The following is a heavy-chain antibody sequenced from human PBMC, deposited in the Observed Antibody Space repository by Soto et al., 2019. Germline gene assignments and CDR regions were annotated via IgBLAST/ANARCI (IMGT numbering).Heavy chain of an antibody. CDR3: ARGIEMATIRDYYYGMDV. D-gene: IGHD5-12*01. CDR2: IYYSGST. V-gene: IGHV4-30-4*01. J-gene: IGHJ6*02. CDR1: GGSISSGDYY. Sequence: TLSLTCTVSGGSISSGDYYWSWIRQPPGKGLEWIGYIYYSGSTYYNPSLKSRVTISVDTSKNQFSLKLSSVTAADTAVYYCARGIEMATIRDYYYGMDVWGQGTTVTVSS.